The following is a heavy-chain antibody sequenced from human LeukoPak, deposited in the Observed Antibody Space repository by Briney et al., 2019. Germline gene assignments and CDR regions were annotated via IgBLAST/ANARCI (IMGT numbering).Heavy chain of an antibody. CDR2: IDNNGIFT. Sequence: GGSLRLSCSASGFTFNNYAMHWVRQAPGKGLGYISTIDNNGIFTYYADSVKDRFTVSRDNSKNTLYLQMSSLRAEDTAVYYCVKVGGCSGGSCYSGLWVFDYWGQGTLVTVSS. CDR3: VKVGGCSGGSCYSGLWVFDY. J-gene: IGHJ4*02. CDR1: GFTFNNYA. V-gene: IGHV3-64D*09. D-gene: IGHD2-15*01.